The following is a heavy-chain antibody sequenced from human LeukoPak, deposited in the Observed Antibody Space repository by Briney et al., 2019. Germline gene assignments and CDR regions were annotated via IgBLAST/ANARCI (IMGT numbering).Heavy chain of an antibody. Sequence: SETLSLTCTVSGGSISSYCWSWIRQPPGKGLEWIGYIYTSGSTNYNPSLKSRVTISVDTSKNQFSLRLSSVTAADTAVYYCARLYVGATMSTFDYWGQGTLVTVSS. CDR2: IYTSGST. CDR1: GGSISSYC. V-gene: IGHV4-4*09. J-gene: IGHJ4*02. D-gene: IGHD1-26*01. CDR3: ARLYVGATMSTFDY.